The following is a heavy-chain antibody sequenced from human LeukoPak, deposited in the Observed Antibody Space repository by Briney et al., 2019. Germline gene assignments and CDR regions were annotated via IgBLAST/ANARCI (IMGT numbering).Heavy chain of an antibody. Sequence: QPGGSLRLSCAASGFTFSSYGMHWVRQAPGKGLEWVSVIYSGGNTYYADSVKGRFTISRDNSKNTLYLQMNSLRAEDTAVYYCARELVGARFDYWGQGTLVTVSS. CDR1: GFTFSSYG. D-gene: IGHD1-26*01. J-gene: IGHJ4*02. CDR3: ARELVGARFDY. CDR2: IYSGGNT. V-gene: IGHV3-66*01.